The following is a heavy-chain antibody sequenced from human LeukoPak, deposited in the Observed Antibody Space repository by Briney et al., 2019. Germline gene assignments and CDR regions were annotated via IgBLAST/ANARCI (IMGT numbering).Heavy chain of an antibody. D-gene: IGHD3-3*01. J-gene: IGHJ4*02. CDR1: GGSISSSSYY. V-gene: IGHV4-39*01. CDR2: IYYSGGT. Sequence: SETLSLTCTVSGGSISSSSYYWGWIRQPPGKGLEWIGSIYYSGGTYYNPSLKSRVTISVDTSKNQFSLKLSSVTAADTAVYYCAELTLEFDYWGQGTLVTVSS. CDR3: AELTLEFDY.